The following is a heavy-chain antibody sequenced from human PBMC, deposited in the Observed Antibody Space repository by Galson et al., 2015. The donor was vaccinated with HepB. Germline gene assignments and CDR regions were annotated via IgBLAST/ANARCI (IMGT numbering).Heavy chain of an antibody. D-gene: IGHD4-11*01. CDR1: GYTFTSYH. J-gene: IGHJ6*03. Sequence: SVKVSCKASGYTFTSYHMHWVRQAPGQGLEWMGIINPSGGSTSYAQKFQGRVTMTRDTSTSTVYMELSSLRSEDTAVYYCARDATTVTMYYYYYYMDVWGKGTTVTVSS. CDR2: INPSGGST. CDR3: ARDATTVTMYYYYYYMDV. V-gene: IGHV1-46*03.